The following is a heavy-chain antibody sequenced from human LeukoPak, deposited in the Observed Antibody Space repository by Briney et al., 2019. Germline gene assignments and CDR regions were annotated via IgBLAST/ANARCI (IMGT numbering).Heavy chain of an antibody. Sequence: GGSLRLSCAASGFMFSSNWMSWVRLAPGKGLEWVANIKQDGSKKSYVDSVKGRFTISRDNAKNSLYLQMNSLRAEDTAIYYCTRVGYIDEGIDYWGQGTLVTVSS. J-gene: IGHJ4*02. V-gene: IGHV3-7*04. CDR1: GFMFSSNW. D-gene: IGHD5-24*01. CDR2: IKQDGSKK. CDR3: TRVGYIDEGIDY.